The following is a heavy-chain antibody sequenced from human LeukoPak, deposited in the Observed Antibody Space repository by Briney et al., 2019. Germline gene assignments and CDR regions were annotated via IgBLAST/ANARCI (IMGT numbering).Heavy chain of an antibody. J-gene: IGHJ3*02. D-gene: IGHD6-19*01. CDR2: IYYSGST. CDR1: GGSISSSSYY. CDR3: TRGHLVGGWFKYDAFDI. V-gene: IGHV4-39*07. Sequence: SETLSLTCTVSGGSISSSSYYWGWIRQPPGKGLEWIGSIYYSGSTYYNPSLKSRVTISVDASKNQFSLKLSSVTAADTAVYYCTRGHLVGGWFKYDAFDIWGQGTMVTVSS.